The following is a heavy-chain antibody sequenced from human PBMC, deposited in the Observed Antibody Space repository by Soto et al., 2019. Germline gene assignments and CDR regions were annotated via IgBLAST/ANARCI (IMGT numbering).Heavy chain of an antibody. J-gene: IGHJ4*02. D-gene: IGHD3-16*01. V-gene: IGHV1-69*01. CDR2: IIPIFGTA. CDR1: GGTLSSYA. CDR3: AREGAKYYFDY. Sequence: SVKVSCKASGGTLSSYAISWGRQAPGQGLEWMGGIIPIFGTANYAQKFQGRVTITADESTSTAYMELSSLRSEDTAVYYCAREGAKYYFDYWGQGTLVTVSS.